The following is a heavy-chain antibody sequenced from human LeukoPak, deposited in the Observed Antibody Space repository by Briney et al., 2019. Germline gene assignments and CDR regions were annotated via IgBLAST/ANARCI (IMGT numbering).Heavy chain of an antibody. D-gene: IGHD3-9*01. Sequence: SETLSLTCSVSGDSISSYFWSWIRQPPGKGLEWIGYIYYNERSNYNPSLRSRVTISIDTSKNQFSLKLNSVTAADTAVYYCARSPQHFDRLLDGDSHYFFDSWGQGTLVTVSS. V-gene: IGHV4-59*12. CDR3: ARSPQHFDRLLDGDSHYFFDS. J-gene: IGHJ4*02. CDR2: IYYNERS. CDR1: GDSISSYF.